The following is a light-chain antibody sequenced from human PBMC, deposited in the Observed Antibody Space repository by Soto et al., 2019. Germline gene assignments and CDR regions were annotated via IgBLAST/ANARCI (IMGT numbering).Light chain of an antibody. CDR2: EDI. J-gene: IGLJ2*01. Sequence: QSALTQPASVSGSLGQSITVSCTGSSSDVGRYKLVSWYQQHPGKAPKLLIYEDIERPSGVSNRFSGSKSGNTASLTISGLQTEDEADYYCCSYAGGTSLVFGGGTKLTVL. V-gene: IGLV2-23*01. CDR3: CSYAGGTSLV. CDR1: SSDVGRYKL.